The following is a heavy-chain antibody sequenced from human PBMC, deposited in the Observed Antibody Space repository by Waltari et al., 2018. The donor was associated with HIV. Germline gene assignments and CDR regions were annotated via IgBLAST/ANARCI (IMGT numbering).Heavy chain of an antibody. J-gene: IGHJ6*02. CDR2: IYPGDSDT. D-gene: IGHD3-16*01. V-gene: IGHV5-51*01. CDR3: ASTSRVAATVGRGYYGMDV. Sequence: EVQLVQSGAEVKKPGESLKISCKGSGYSFTSYWIGWVRQMPGKGLEWMGIIYPGDSDTRYSPSFQGQVTISADKSISTAYRQWSSLKASDTAMYYCASTSRVAATVGRGYYGMDVWGQGTTVTVSS. CDR1: GYSFTSYW.